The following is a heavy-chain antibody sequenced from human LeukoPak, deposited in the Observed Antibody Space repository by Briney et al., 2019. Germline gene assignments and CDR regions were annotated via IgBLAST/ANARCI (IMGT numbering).Heavy chain of an antibody. CDR2: ISLSGLT. CDR1: GGSISNTNW. Sequence: SETLTLTCGVSGGSISNTNWWRWVRPPPGQGLEWIGEISLSGLTNYNPSLNSRVTVSPDKSKNQLSLNLTSVTAADTAVYYWSSENGAFSPVGYWGQGTLVTVPS. V-gene: IGHV4-4*02. D-gene: IGHD2-8*01. CDR3: SSENGAFSPVGY. J-gene: IGHJ4*02.